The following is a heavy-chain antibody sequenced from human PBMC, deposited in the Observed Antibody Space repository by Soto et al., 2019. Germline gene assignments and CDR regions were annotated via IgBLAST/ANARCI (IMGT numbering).Heavy chain of an antibody. Sequence: EVQLVESGGGLVKPGGSLRLSCAASGFPFTKAWMSWVRQVPGKGLEWVGRIKSKADGGTTDYAAPVKGRFTISSDDSSNTLYLQMNSLKTEDTPVYYCTKVLGYCSGGNCFTFDYWGQGAVVTVSS. J-gene: IGHJ4*02. CDR1: GFPFTKAW. CDR2: IKSKADGGTT. D-gene: IGHD2-15*01. CDR3: TKVLGYCSGGNCFTFDY. V-gene: IGHV3-15*01.